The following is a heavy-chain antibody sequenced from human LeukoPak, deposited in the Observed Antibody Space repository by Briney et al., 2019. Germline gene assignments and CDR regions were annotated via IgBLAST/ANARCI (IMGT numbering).Heavy chain of an antibody. V-gene: IGHV3-30*02. CDR2: IRYDGSNK. D-gene: IGHD5-12*01. CDR1: GFTFSSYG. CDR3: ARDRSGYSGYAFFDY. J-gene: IGHJ4*02. Sequence: PGGSLRLSCAASGFTFSSYGMHWVRQAPGKGLEWVAFIRYDGSNKYYADSVKGRFTISRDNARNSLYLQMNSLRAEDTAVYYCARDRSGYSGYAFFDYWGQGTLVTVSS.